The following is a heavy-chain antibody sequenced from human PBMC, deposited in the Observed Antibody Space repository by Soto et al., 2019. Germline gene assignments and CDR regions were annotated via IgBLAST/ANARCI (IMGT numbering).Heavy chain of an antibody. CDR1: GGSISSDTYY. CDR3: SSATRVAANGGFDP. CDR2: IAYSGRA. Sequence: QVQLQESGPGLVQPSQTLSLTCTVSGGSISSDTYYWSWIRQYPEKGLEWIGYIAYSGRAYYNPSLESRVTISVEASANRFSLMLDSVTAADTAGYDGSSATRVAANGGFDPRGQGTLVTVSS. J-gene: IGHJ5*02. V-gene: IGHV4-31*03. D-gene: IGHD6-13*01.